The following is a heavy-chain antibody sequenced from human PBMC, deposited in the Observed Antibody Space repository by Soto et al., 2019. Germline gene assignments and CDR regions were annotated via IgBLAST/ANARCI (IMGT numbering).Heavy chain of an antibody. J-gene: IGHJ6*02. CDR1: GFTFGNYF. D-gene: IGHD1-1*01. CDR2: ISSNGGRT. CDR3: AKDLHWYGMDV. Sequence: EVQLLESGGGLVQPGESLRLSCAASGFTFGNYFMNWVRQAPGKGLEWVSAISSNGGRTHYADSVRGRFTSSRDNSRNTLYLQMSSLSAEDTALYYCAKDLHWYGMDVWGQGTTVTVSS. V-gene: IGHV3-23*01.